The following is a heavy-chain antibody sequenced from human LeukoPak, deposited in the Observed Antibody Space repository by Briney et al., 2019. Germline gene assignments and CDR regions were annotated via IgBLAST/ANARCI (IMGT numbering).Heavy chain of an antibody. V-gene: IGHV1-69*04. J-gene: IGHJ4*02. CDR2: IIPILGIA. Sequence: GSSVKVSCKASGGTFSSYAMSWVRQAPGQALEWIGRIIPILGIANYAQKFQGQDTITADKSQSTAYVELSGLRSEDTAVYYCARSPYLGYCSGGSCYHFDYWGQGTLVGVCS. CDR1: GGTFSSYA. CDR3: ARSPYLGYCSGGSCYHFDY. D-gene: IGHD2-15*01.